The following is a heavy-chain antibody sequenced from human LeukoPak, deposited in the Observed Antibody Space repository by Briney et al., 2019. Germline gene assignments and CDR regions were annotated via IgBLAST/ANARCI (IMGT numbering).Heavy chain of an antibody. Sequence: SETLCLTCAVYGGSFSGYYWSWIRQPPGKGLEWIGEINHSGSTNYNPSLKSRVTISVDTSKNQFSLKLSSVTAADTAVYYCARVCLYCSGGSCPCDYWGQGTLVTVSS. V-gene: IGHV4-34*01. CDR3: ARVCLYCSGGSCPCDY. CDR2: INHSGST. D-gene: IGHD2-15*01. CDR1: GGSFSGYY. J-gene: IGHJ4*02.